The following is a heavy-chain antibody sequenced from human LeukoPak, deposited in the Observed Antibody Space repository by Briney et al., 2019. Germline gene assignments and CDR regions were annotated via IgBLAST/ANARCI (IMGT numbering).Heavy chain of an antibody. Sequence: PSETLSLTCTVSGGSINSGDYYWSWIRQPPGKGLEWIGYISYSGTSYYNPSLKSRVTISVDTSKNQFSLKLSSVTAADTAVYYCAREGEGDGDWLDYWGQGTLVTVSS. J-gene: IGHJ4*02. CDR1: GGSINSGDYY. D-gene: IGHD4-17*01. CDR3: AREGEGDGDWLDY. V-gene: IGHV4-30-4*01. CDR2: ISYSGTS.